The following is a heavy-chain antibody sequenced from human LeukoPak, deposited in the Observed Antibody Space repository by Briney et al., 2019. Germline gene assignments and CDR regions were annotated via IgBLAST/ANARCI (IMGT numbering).Heavy chain of an antibody. CDR2: AYYRSKWYI. CDR1: GDSVSGSPAV. J-gene: IGHJ4*02. V-gene: IGHV6-1*01. D-gene: IGHD3-10*01. Sequence: QTLSLTCAISGDSVSGSPAVWNWIRQSPSRGLEWLGRAYYRSKWYIDYAVSVKGRITITPDTSKNQFSLQLNSVTPEDTAVYYCARGAVRGGTNFDYWGQGTLVTVSS. CDR3: ARGAVRGGTNFDY.